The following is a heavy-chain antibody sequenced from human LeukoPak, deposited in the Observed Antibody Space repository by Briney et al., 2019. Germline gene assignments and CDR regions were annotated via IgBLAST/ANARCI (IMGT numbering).Heavy chain of an antibody. CDR2: INHSGST. V-gene: IGHV4-34*01. CDR1: GGSFSGYY. D-gene: IGHD3-9*01. Sequence: PSETLSLTCAVFGGSFSGYYWSWIRQPPGKGLEWSGEINHSGSTIYNPSLKSRVTISVDTSKNQVSLKLSSVTAADTAVYYWSRDQGDILPWPYYMDVWGKGTTVTISS. J-gene: IGHJ6*03. CDR3: SRDQGDILPWPYYMDV.